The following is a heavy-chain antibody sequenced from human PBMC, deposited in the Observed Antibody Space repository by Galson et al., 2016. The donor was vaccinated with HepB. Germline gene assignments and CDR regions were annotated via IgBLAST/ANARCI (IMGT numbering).Heavy chain of an antibody. V-gene: IGHV4-59*01. Sequence: SETLSLTCSVSVDSISNYYWSWIRQPLGKGLEWIGYIFYIGNTNYNPSLKSRITMSVDTSKNQFSLKVTSVTAADTAVYYCARGGRGAARNGNFDYWGLGTLVTVSS. CDR1: VDSISNYY. CDR2: IFYIGNT. D-gene: IGHD6-6*01. J-gene: IGHJ4*02. CDR3: ARGGRGAARNGNFDY.